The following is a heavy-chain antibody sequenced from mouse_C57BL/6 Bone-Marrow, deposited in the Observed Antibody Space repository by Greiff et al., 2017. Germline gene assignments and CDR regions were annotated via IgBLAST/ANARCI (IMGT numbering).Heavy chain of an antibody. Sequence: VKLVESGGGLVKPGGSLKLSCAASGFTFSDYGMHWVRQAPEKGLEWVAYISSGSSTIYYADTVKGRFTISRDNAKNTLFLQMTSLRSEDTAMYYCARNYYDYDLAWFAYWGQGTLVTVSA. J-gene: IGHJ3*01. CDR2: ISSGSSTI. CDR1: GFTFSDYG. V-gene: IGHV5-17*01. CDR3: ARNYYDYDLAWFAY. D-gene: IGHD2-4*01.